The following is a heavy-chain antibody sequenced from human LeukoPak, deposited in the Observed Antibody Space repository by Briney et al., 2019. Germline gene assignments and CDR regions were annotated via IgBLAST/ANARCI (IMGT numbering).Heavy chain of an antibody. CDR1: GFTFTRNA. V-gene: IGHV3-23*01. CDR2: IGGSGDKT. Sequence: GGSLRLSCAASGFTFTRNAISWVRQAPGKGLEWVSTIGGSGDKTFYADSVKGRFTISRDNSKNMLHLQMSSLTGEDTALYYCVRRAVSSSGLGDHDYWGQGALVTVSS. J-gene: IGHJ4*02. CDR3: VRRAVSSSGLGDHDY. D-gene: IGHD6-19*01.